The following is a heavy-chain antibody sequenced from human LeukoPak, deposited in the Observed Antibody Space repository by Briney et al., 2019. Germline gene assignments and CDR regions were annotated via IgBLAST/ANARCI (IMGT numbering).Heavy chain of an antibody. CDR1: GYTFTSYG. J-gene: IGHJ4*02. Sequence: ASVKVSCKASGYTFTSYGISWVRQAPGQGLEWMGWISAYNGNTNYAQKLQGRVTMTTDTSTSTAYMELRSLRSDDTAVYYCARDPPREWGWLQPRPPFFDYWGQGTLVTVSS. D-gene: IGHD5-24*01. CDR2: ISAYNGNT. CDR3: ARDPPREWGWLQPRPPFFDY. V-gene: IGHV1-18*01.